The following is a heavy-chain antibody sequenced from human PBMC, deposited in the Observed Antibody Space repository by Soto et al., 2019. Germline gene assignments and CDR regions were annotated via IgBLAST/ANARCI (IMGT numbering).Heavy chain of an antibody. CDR2: ISGSGGST. CDR3: AKGPKGQLFYYYYYGMDV. J-gene: IGHJ6*02. CDR1: GFTFSSYA. Sequence: PGGSLRLSCAASGFTFSSYAMSWVRQAPGKGLEWVSAISGSGGSTYYADSVKGRFTISRDNSKNTLYLQMNSLRAEDTAVYYCAKGPKGQLFYYYYYGMDVWGQGTTVTVSS. V-gene: IGHV3-23*01. D-gene: IGHD6-6*01.